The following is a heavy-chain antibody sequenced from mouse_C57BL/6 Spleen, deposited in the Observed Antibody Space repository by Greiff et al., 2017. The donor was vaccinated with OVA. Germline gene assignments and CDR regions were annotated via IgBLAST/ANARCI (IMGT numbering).Heavy chain of an antibody. J-gene: IGHJ4*01. CDR1: GYTFTSYW. V-gene: IGHV1-69*01. D-gene: IGHD1-1*01. CDR3: ARGGDLLRSFYAMDY. Sequence: QVQLQQPGAELVMPGASVKLSCKASGYTFTSYWMHWVKQRPGQGLEWIGEIDPSDSYTNYNQKFKGKSTLTVDKSSSTAYMQLSSLTSADSAVYYCARGGDLLRSFYAMDYWGQGTSVTVSS. CDR2: IDPSDSYT.